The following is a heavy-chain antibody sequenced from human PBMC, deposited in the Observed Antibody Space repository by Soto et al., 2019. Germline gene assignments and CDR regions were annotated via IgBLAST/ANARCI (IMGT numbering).Heavy chain of an antibody. Sequence: SETLSLTCTVSGGSISSSSYYWGWIRQPPGKGLEWIGSIYYSGSTYYNPSLKSRVTISVDTSKNQFSLKLSSVTAADTAVYYCAPLRAATLRFDPWGQGTLVTVSS. CDR1: GGSISSSSYY. CDR2: IYYSGST. V-gene: IGHV4-39*01. J-gene: IGHJ5*02. D-gene: IGHD2-15*01. CDR3: APLRAATLRFDP.